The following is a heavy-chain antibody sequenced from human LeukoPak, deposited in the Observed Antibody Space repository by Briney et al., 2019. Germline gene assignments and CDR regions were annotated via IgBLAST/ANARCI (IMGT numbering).Heavy chain of an antibody. Sequence: SETLSLTCTVSGGSISSSSYYWGWIRQPPGKGLEWIGSIYYSGSTYYNPSLKSRVTISVDTSKNQFSLKLTSVTAADTAVYYCAKGYSYGPNDAFDIWGQGAMVTVSS. D-gene: IGHD5-18*01. CDR3: AKGYSYGPNDAFDI. J-gene: IGHJ3*02. CDR1: GGSISSSSYY. V-gene: IGHV4-39*07. CDR2: IYYSGST.